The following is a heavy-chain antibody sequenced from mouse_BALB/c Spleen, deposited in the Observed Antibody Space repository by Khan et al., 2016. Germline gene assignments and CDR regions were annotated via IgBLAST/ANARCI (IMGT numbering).Heavy chain of an antibody. V-gene: IGHV1S81*02. CDR3: TRTIYDYDYYAMDY. CDR2: INPSNGGT. J-gene: IGHJ4*01. D-gene: IGHD2-4*01. Sequence: QVQLKESGAELVKPGASVKLSCKASGYTFTSYYMYWVKQRLGQGLEWIGEINPSNGGTNFNEKFKSKATLTVDKSSSTAYMLLSSLTSEDSAVYYCTRTIYDYDYYAMDYWGQGTSVTVSS. CDR1: GYTFTSYY.